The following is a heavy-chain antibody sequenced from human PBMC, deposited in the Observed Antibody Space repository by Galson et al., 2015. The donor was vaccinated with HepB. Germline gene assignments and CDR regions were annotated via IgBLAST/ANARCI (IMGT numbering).Heavy chain of an antibody. Sequence: LSLTCSVSGYSITSGYYWGWIRQPPGKGLEWIGSISYSGITYYNPSLKGRLTISMYPSKNRFSLKLSSVTAADTAVYYCARANTMIYDNSGYYYFDYWGQGTLVTVSS. CDR3: ARANTMIYDNSGYYYFDY. J-gene: IGHJ4*02. CDR1: GYSITSGYY. V-gene: IGHV4-38-2*02. CDR2: ISYSGIT. D-gene: IGHD3-22*01.